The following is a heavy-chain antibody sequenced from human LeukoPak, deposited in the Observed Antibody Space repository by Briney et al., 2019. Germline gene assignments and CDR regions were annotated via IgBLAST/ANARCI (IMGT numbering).Heavy chain of an antibody. V-gene: IGHV2-5*01. CDR1: GGSITTYYW. J-gene: IGHJ4*02. CDR2: IYWNDDK. D-gene: IGHD5-24*01. Sequence: TLSLTCTVSGGSITTYYWSWLRQPPGKALEWLALIYWNDDKRYSPSLKSRLTITKDTSKNQVVLTMTNMDPVDTATYYCAHSRWLQSYFDYWGQGTLVTVSS. CDR3: AHSRWLQSYFDY.